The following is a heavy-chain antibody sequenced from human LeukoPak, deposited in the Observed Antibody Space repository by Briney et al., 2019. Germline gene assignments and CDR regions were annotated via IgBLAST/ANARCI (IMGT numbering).Heavy chain of an antibody. V-gene: IGHV3-74*01. Sequence: GGSLRLSCAASGFTFSSYWMHWVRQAPGKGLVWVSRINSDGSSTSYADSVKGRFTISRDNAKNTLYLQMNSQRAEDTAVNYCARDPPPYYYDSSGYYSGVRWGQGTLVTVSS. D-gene: IGHD3-22*01. J-gene: IGHJ4*02. CDR2: INSDGSST. CDR1: GFTFSSYW. CDR3: ARDPPPYYYDSSGYYSGVR.